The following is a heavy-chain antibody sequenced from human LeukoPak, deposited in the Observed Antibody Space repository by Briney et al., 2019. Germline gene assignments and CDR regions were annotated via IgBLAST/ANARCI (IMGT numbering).Heavy chain of an antibody. CDR1: DGSISSSNYY. CDR3: ARAEDNYYYYYMDV. V-gene: IGHV4-39*01. CDR2: NYYSGST. J-gene: IGHJ6*03. Sequence: SETLSLTCTVSDGSISSSNYYWGWIRQPPGKGLEWIGTNYYSGSTYYIPSLKSRLTISIDTSKNQFSLKLSSVTAADTAVYYCARAEDNYYYYYMDVWGKGTTVTVSS.